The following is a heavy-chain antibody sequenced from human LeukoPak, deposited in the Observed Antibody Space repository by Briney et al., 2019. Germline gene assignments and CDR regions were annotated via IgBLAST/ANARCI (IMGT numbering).Heavy chain of an antibody. CDR2: IYSGGST. CDR1: GFTVNGNY. Sequence: GGSLRLSCAASGFTVNGNYMSWVRQAPGKGLEWVSIIYSGGSTFYADFVKGRFTISRDNSKNTLYLQMNSLRAEDTAVYYCATTVAIAGWEGYFDYWGQGTLVTVSS. J-gene: IGHJ4*02. CDR3: ATTVAIAGWEGYFDY. V-gene: IGHV3-53*01. D-gene: IGHD1-26*01.